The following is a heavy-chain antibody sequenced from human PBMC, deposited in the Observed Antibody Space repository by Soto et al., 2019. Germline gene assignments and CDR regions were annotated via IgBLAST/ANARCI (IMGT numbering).Heavy chain of an antibody. D-gene: IGHD3-9*01. CDR2: ITSTGDRI. CDR3: AKVTGHYPWGFDF. Sequence: GGSLRLSCGASGFIFHDYAMSWVRQAPGKGLDWVALITSTGDRIYYADFVKGRFTISRDNSNKTLYLQISSLGAGDSATYYCAKVTGHYPWGFDFWGRGTLVTVSS. J-gene: IGHJ4*02. V-gene: IGHV3-23*01. CDR1: GFIFHDYA.